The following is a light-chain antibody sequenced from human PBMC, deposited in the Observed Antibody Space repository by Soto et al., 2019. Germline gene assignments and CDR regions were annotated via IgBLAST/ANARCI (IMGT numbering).Light chain of an antibody. V-gene: IGLV2-23*01. CDR1: SSYVGSYNL. CDR2: EGS. J-gene: IGLJ2*01. CDR3: CSYAGSSTLV. Sequence: QSVLTQPASVSGSPGQSITISCTGTSSYVGSYNLVSWYQQHPGKAPKLMIYEGSKRPSGVPNRFSGSKSGNTASLTISGLQAEDEADYYCCSYAGSSTLVFGGGTK.